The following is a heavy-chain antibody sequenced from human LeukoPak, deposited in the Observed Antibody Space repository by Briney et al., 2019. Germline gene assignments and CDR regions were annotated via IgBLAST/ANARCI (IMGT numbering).Heavy chain of an antibody. J-gene: IGHJ4*02. V-gene: IGHV3-11*01. Sequence: GGSLRLSCAASGFTFSDYYMSWIRQAPGKGLEWVSYISSSGSTIYYADSVKGRFTISRDNAKNSLYLQINSLRAEGTAVYYCARDLWGSETATTFDYWGQGTLVTVSS. CDR2: ISSSGSTI. CDR3: ARDLWGSETATTFDY. CDR1: GFTFSDYY. D-gene: IGHD5-24*01.